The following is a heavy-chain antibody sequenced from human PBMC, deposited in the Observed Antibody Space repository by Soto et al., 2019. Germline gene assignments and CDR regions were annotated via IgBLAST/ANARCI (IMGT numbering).Heavy chain of an antibody. D-gene: IGHD2-15*01. CDR2: ISGSGGST. Sequence: AGGSLRLSCAASGFTFSSYAMSWVRQAPGKGLEWVSAISGSGGSTYYADSVKGRFTISRDNSKNTLYLQMNSLRAEDTAVYYCAKDSYYCSGGSCYYYYYYMDVWGKGTTVTAP. V-gene: IGHV3-23*01. CDR3: AKDSYYCSGGSCYYYYYYMDV. J-gene: IGHJ6*03. CDR1: GFTFSSYA.